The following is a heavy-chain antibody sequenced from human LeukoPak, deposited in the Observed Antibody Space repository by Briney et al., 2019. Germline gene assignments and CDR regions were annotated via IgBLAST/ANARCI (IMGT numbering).Heavy chain of an antibody. D-gene: IGHD1-26*01. CDR1: GGTFSSYA. Sequence: ASVKVSCKASGGTFSSYAISWVRQAPGQGLEWMGGIIPIFGTANYAQKFQGRVTITTDESTSTAYMELSSLRSEDTAVYYCATGDSGSRSEFDYWGQGTLVTVSS. CDR2: IIPIFGTA. CDR3: ATGDSGSRSEFDY. V-gene: IGHV1-69*05. J-gene: IGHJ4*02.